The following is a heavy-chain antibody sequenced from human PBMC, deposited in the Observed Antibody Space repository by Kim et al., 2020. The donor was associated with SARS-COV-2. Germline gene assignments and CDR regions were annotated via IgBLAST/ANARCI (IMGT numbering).Heavy chain of an antibody. CDR1: GFPFGDYA. D-gene: IGHD3-22*01. CDR2: IISKTYGGTA. CDR3: SSHRFKAYYDSSGYYRVNY. J-gene: IGHJ4*02. V-gene: IGHV3-49*04. Sequence: GVLRLSCTASGFPFGDYAMSWVRQAPGKGLGWVGFIISKTYGGTAEYAASVKGRLTISRDDSKSIAYLQMNSLKTEDTAVYYCSSHRFKAYYDSSGYYRVNYWGQGALVIVSS.